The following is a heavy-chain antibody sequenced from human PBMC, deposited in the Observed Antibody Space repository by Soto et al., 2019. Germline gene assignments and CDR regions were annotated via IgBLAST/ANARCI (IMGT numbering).Heavy chain of an antibody. CDR2: FDPEDGET. Sequence: GASVKLSCKVSGYTLTELSMHWVRQAPGRGLEWMGGFDPEDGETIYAQKFQGRVTMTENTSTDTAYMELSSLRSEDTAVYYCATDAPANDYGDYVGGTWGQGTLVTVSS. CDR1: GYTLTELS. D-gene: IGHD4-17*01. CDR3: ATDAPANDYGDYVGGT. V-gene: IGHV1-24*01. J-gene: IGHJ4*01.